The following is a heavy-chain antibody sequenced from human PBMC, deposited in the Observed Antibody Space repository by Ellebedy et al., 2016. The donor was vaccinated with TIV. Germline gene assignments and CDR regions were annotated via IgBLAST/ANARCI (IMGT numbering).Heavy chain of an antibody. CDR2: ISGDSSYI. J-gene: IGHJ4*02. V-gene: IGHV3-21*04. CDR1: GFTFSTYN. CDR3: ARDMGYTSGWHYSDY. Sequence: GESLKISCAASGFTFSTYNMNWVRQAPGKGLEWVSSISGDSSYIYNADSLKGRFTISRDNAKNSLYLQINSLRAEDTAVYYCARDMGYTSGWHYSDYWGQGTLVTVSS. D-gene: IGHD6-19*01.